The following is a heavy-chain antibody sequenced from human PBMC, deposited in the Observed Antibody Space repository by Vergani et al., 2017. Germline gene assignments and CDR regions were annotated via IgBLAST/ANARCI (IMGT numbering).Heavy chain of an antibody. J-gene: IGHJ4*02. Sequence: EVQLVESGGGLVQPGGSLRLSCAASGFTFSSYDMHWVRQAPGKGLEYVSAISSNGGSTYYANSVKGRFTISRDNSKNTLYLQMGSLRAEDMAVYYCARVSRGLFDYWGQGTLVTVSS. CDR3: ARVSRGLFDY. D-gene: IGHD3-10*01. CDR1: GFTFSSYD. V-gene: IGHV3-64*01. CDR2: ISSNGGST.